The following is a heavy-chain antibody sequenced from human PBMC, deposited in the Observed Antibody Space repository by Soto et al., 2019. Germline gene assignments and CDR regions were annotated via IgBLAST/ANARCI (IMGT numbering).Heavy chain of an antibody. CDR1: GFTFRSYS. Sequence: QVQLVESGGGVVQPGRSLRLSCAASGFTFRSYSMHWVRQAPGKGLEWVAVISYDGSNKYLADSVKGRFTISRDNSKTTLYLQMNSLRPEDTAVYYCGRALDAEGSSCDYWGQGTLVTVSS. CDR2: ISYDGSNK. D-gene: IGHD3-9*01. CDR3: GRALDAEGSSCDY. J-gene: IGHJ4*02. V-gene: IGHV3-30-3*01.